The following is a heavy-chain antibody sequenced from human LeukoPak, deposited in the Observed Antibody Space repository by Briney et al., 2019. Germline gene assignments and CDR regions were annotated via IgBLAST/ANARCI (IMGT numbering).Heavy chain of an antibody. D-gene: IGHD2-21*02. V-gene: IGHV4-34*01. CDR2: INHSGST. Sequence: SETLSLTCAVYGGSFSGYYWSWIRQPPGKGLEWIGEINHSGSTNYNPSLKSRVTISVDTSKNQFSLKLSSVTAADTAVYYCARGAVVVTAIPESHPTCHYWGQGTLVTVSS. CDR1: GGSFSGYY. CDR3: ARGAVVVTAIPESHPTCHY. J-gene: IGHJ4*02.